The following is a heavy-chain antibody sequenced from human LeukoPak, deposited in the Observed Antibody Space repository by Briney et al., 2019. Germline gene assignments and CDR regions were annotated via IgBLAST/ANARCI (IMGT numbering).Heavy chain of an antibody. Sequence: GGSLRLSCVASGLTFTSSAMSWVRQAPGRGLEWVSAIPGSGGRTYYADSVKGRFTISRDNAKNTLYLQMNSLRVEDTAVYYCADIVPGARDWGQGTLVTVSS. CDR1: GLTFTSSA. D-gene: IGHD2-8*02. J-gene: IGHJ4*02. CDR3: ADIVPGARD. V-gene: IGHV3-23*01. CDR2: IPGSGGRT.